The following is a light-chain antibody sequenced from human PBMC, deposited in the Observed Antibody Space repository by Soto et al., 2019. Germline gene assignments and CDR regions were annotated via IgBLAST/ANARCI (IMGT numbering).Light chain of an antibody. CDR3: QQYNNWPRT. Sequence: IVMTQSPAILSVSPGERATLSCRASQSVNSNLAWYQQNPGQAPRLLIYGASTRATGIPARFSGSGSGTEFTLTISSLQSEDFAVYYCQQYNNWPRTFGQGTKVEIK. J-gene: IGKJ1*01. CDR1: QSVNSN. V-gene: IGKV3-15*01. CDR2: GAS.